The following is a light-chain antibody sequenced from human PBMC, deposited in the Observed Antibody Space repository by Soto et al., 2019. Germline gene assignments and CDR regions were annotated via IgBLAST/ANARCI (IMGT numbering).Light chain of an antibody. J-gene: IGLJ1*01. Sequence: QSALTQPASVSGSPGQSITISCTGTSSDVGGDNYVSWYQQHPGKAPKLMIYEVSNRPSGVSNRFSGSKSGNTASLTISVCQYRDEAEYCCGSYTRRSTRVCGTGTKVTVL. CDR3: GSYTRRSTRV. CDR2: EVS. V-gene: IGLV2-14*01. CDR1: SSDVGGDNY.